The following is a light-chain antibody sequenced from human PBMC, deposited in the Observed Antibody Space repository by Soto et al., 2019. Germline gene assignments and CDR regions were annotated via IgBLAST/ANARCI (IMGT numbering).Light chain of an antibody. CDR3: QQYNSYSRT. V-gene: IGKV1-5*01. Sequence: DIQMTQSPSTLSASVGDRVTITCRASQTIRSLLAWYQQKPGTAPKLLIYHASTLESGVPSRFSGSGSGTEFTLTISSLQPDDFATYYCQQYNSYSRTFGQGTKVDI. J-gene: IGKJ1*01. CDR1: QTIRSL. CDR2: HAS.